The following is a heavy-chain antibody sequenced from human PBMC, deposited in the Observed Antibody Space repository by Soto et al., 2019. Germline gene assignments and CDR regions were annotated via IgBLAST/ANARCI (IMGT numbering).Heavy chain of an antibody. Sequence: GGSLRLSCAASGFTFSSYSMNWVRQAPGKGLEWVSSISSSSSYIYYADSVKGRFTISRDNAKNSLYLQMNSLRAEDTAVYYCARDTPQYCSSTSCYAASYYYYYYMDVWGKGTTVTVSS. D-gene: IGHD2-2*01. CDR1: GFTFSSYS. CDR3: ARDTPQYCSSTSCYAASYYYYYYMDV. V-gene: IGHV3-21*01. CDR2: ISSSSSYI. J-gene: IGHJ6*03.